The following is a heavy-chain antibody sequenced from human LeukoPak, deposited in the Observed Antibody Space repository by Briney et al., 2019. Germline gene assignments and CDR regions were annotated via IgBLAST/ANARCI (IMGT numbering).Heavy chain of an antibody. Sequence: GGSLRLSCAASGFPFSSYGMHWVRQAPGKGLEWVAVIWYDGSNKYYADSVKGRFTISRDNSKNTLYLQMNSLRAEDTAVYYCARLAVAGKGPFDYWGQGTLVTVSS. J-gene: IGHJ4*02. CDR3: ARLAVAGKGPFDY. CDR1: GFPFSSYG. V-gene: IGHV3-33*01. D-gene: IGHD6-19*01. CDR2: IWYDGSNK.